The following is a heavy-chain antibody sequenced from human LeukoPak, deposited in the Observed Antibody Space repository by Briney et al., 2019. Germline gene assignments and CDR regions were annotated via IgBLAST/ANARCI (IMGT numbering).Heavy chain of an antibody. D-gene: IGHD6-19*01. Sequence: GGSLRLSCAASGFTFSSYGMHWVRQAPGKGLEWVAVISYDGSNKYYADSVKGRFTISRDNAKNSLYLQMNSLRAEDTAVYYCARFEYSSGWFGYWGQGTLVTVSS. J-gene: IGHJ5*01. CDR3: ARFEYSSGWFGY. CDR1: GFTFSSYG. CDR2: ISYDGSNK. V-gene: IGHV3-30*03.